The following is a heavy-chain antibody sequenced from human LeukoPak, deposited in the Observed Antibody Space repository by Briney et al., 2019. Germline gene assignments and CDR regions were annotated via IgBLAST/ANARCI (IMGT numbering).Heavy chain of an antibody. Sequence: GGSLRLSCAASGLTFRNYAMSWVRQAPGKGLEWVSVICANDGNTYYADAVKGRLTISRDNSKDTLYLQMDSLRAEDTAVYYCAKGSGSSCYSPCDYWGQGILVTVSS. CDR3: AKGSGSSCYSPCDY. J-gene: IGHJ4*02. CDR1: GLTFRNYA. CDR2: ICANDGNT. V-gene: IGHV3-23*01. D-gene: IGHD2-15*01.